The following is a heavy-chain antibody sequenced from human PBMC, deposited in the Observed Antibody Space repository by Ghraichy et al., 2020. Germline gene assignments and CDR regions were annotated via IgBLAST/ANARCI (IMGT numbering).Heavy chain of an antibody. Sequence: GGSLRLSCTGSEIALSIYTMDWVRQAPGKGLEWVASIDGSGSSTYYADSVKGRFTISRDNAKDSLYLQMNSLRVEDTAVYFCARAHYSGKLYSLQYWGQGTLVTLSS. V-gene: IGHV3-21*01. D-gene: IGHD4-11*01. CDR2: IDGSGSST. J-gene: IGHJ4*02. CDR3: ARAHYSGKLYSLQY. CDR1: EIALSIYT.